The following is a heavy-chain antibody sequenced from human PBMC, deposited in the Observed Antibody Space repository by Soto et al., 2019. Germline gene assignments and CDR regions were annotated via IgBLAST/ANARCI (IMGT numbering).Heavy chain of an antibody. Sequence: QVQLVQSGGEVKKPGASVKVSCKASGYTFTIYGINWVRQAPGQGLEWMGWISPDNGNTNYAQKLQGRVTMTTDTSTSTAYMELRSVRSDDTAVYYCARALGYSGYAGMDVWGQGTTVTVCS. D-gene: IGHD5-12*01. J-gene: IGHJ6*02. CDR3: ARALGYSGYAGMDV. CDR2: ISPDNGNT. V-gene: IGHV1-18*01. CDR1: GYTFTIYG.